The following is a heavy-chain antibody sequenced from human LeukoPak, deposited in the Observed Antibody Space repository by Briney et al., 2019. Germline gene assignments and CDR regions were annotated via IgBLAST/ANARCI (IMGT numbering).Heavy chain of an antibody. CDR2: IYHGGST. J-gene: IGHJ4*02. V-gene: IGHV4-30-2*01. CDR1: GGSISSGGYY. Sequence: SQTLPLTCTVSGGSISSGGYYWSWIRQPPEKGLEWVGYIYHGGSTYYNPSFKSRVSISIDKSNNQFSLKLSSVAAADTAVYFCASSGYHYDSSAYLFDYWGQGTLVTVSS. D-gene: IGHD3-22*01. CDR3: ASSGYHYDSSAYLFDY.